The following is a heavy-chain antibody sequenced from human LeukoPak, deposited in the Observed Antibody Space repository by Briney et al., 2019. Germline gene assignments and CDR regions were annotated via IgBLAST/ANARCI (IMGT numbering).Heavy chain of an antibody. J-gene: IGHJ5*02. CDR1: GVSISSSNW. Sequence: SGTLSLTCAVSGVSISSSNWWSWVRQPPGKGLEWIGEIYHSGSTNYNPSLKSRVTISVDKSKNQFSLKLSSVTAADTAVYYCARVQYQLLYEGWFDPWGQGTQVAVSS. CDR2: IYHSGST. CDR3: ARVQYQLLYEGWFDP. D-gene: IGHD2-2*02. V-gene: IGHV4-4*02.